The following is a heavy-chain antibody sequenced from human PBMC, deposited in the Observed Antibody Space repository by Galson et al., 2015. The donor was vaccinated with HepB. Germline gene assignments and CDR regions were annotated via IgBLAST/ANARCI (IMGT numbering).Heavy chain of an antibody. J-gene: IGHJ4*02. CDR3: AIEDILTLAIDY. Sequence: LVKVSCKASGGTFSSYTISWVRQAPGQGLEWMGRIIPILGIANYAQKFQGRVTITADKSTSTAYMELSSLRSEDTAVYYCAIEDILTLAIDYWGQGTLVTVSS. CDR2: IIPILGIA. CDR1: GGTFSSYT. D-gene: IGHD3-9*01. V-gene: IGHV1-69*02.